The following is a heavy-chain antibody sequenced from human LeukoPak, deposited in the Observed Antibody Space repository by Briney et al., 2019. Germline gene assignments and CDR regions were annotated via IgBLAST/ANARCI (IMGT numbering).Heavy chain of an antibody. D-gene: IGHD3-9*01. CDR2: ISAYNGNT. J-gene: IGHJ4*02. CDR1: ASTFTSYG. Sequence: WASVKVSCTASASTFTSYGISRDRQAPGQGLEWMGWISAYNGNTNYAQKLKGRVTITTDTSRSTAYMELRSMRSACTAVDYCAWYCTIVGPLYYWGQGTRVTVSS. V-gene: IGHV1-18*01. CDR3: AWYCTIVGPLYY.